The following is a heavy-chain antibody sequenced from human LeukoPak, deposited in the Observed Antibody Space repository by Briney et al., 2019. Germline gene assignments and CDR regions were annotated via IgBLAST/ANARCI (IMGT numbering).Heavy chain of an antibody. D-gene: IGHD3-22*01. V-gene: IGHV3-23*01. J-gene: IGHJ4*02. Sequence: PGGSLRLSCAASGFTFSSYDMSWVRQAPGRGLEWVSVISGSGGTTNYPDSVKGRFTISRDNSKNTLYLQLNSLRAEDTARYYCARNYYDSGDYYSIPSLWGQGTLVTVSS. CDR2: ISGSGGTT. CDR3: ARNYYDSGDYYSIPSL. CDR1: GFTFSSYD.